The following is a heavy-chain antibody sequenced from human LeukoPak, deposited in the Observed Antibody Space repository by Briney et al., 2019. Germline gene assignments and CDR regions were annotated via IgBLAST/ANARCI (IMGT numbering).Heavy chain of an antibody. Sequence: SETLSLTCAVYGGSFSGYYWSWTRQPPGKGLEWIGEINHSGSTNYNPSLKSRVTISVDTSKNQSSLKLSSVTAADTAVYYCARLGARSTDYWGQGTLVTVSS. D-gene: IGHD1-26*01. CDR1: GGSFSGYY. CDR2: INHSGST. J-gene: IGHJ4*02. V-gene: IGHV4-34*01. CDR3: ARLGARSTDY.